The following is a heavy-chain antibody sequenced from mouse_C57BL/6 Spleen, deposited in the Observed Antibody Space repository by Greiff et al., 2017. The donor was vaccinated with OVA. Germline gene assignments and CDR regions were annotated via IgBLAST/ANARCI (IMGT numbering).Heavy chain of an antibody. CDR2: SRNKANDYTT. CDR1: GFTFSDFY. J-gene: IGHJ4*01. D-gene: IGHD1-1*02. Sequence: EVQLVESGGGLVQSGRSLRLSCATSGFTFSDFYMEWVRQAPGKGLEWIAASRNKANDYTTEYSASVKGRFIVSRDTSQSILYLQMNALRAEDTAIYYCARQRGGYAMDYWGQGTSVTVSA. V-gene: IGHV7-1*01. CDR3: ARQRGGYAMDY.